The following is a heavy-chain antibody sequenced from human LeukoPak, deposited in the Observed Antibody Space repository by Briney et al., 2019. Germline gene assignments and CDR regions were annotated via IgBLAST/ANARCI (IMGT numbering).Heavy chain of an antibody. V-gene: IGHV1-2*02. Sequence: ASVKVSCKASGYTFTGYYMHWVRQAPGQGLEWMGWINPNSGGTNYAQRFQGRVTMTRDTSISTAYMELSRLRSDDTAVYYCARGYCSGGSCSFMDVWGKGTTVTVSS. CDR2: INPNSGGT. CDR3: ARGYCSGGSCSFMDV. J-gene: IGHJ6*03. CDR1: GYTFTGYY. D-gene: IGHD2-15*01.